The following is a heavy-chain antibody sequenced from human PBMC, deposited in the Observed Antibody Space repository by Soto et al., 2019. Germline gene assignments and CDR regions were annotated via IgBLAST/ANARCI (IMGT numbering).Heavy chain of an antibody. Sequence: PSETLSLTCTVSVGSSSSGDYYWSWILQPPGKGLEWIGYIYYVGSTYYNPSLKSRVTISVDTSKNQFSLKLSSVTAADTAVYFFARAPVGLDTISYFDYWGQGKLVTVSS. D-gene: IGHD3-3*01. CDR1: VGSSSSGDYY. CDR3: ARAPVGLDTISYFDY. CDR2: IYYVGST. J-gene: IGHJ4*02. V-gene: IGHV4-30-4*01.